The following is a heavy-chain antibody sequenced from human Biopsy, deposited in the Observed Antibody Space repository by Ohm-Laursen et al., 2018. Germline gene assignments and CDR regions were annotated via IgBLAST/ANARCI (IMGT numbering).Heavy chain of an antibody. J-gene: IGHJ4*02. Sequence: ASVKVSCKASGYSFTSYYMHWVRQAPGQGLEWMGMINPSGSTTSCPQIFQGRATMTRDTSKSTVYVELSSLRSADTAVYFCARNTGWYGDLYYFDYWGQGTLVTVSS. V-gene: IGHV1-46*01. D-gene: IGHD6-19*01. CDR2: INPSGSTT. CDR3: ARNTGWYGDLYYFDY. CDR1: GYSFTSYY.